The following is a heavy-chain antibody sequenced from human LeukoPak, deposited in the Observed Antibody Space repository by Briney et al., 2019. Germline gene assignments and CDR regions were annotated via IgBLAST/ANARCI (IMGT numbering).Heavy chain of an antibody. V-gene: IGHV4-34*01. D-gene: IGHD6-13*01. J-gene: IGHJ3*02. CDR1: GGSFSGYY. CDR2: INHREST. CDR3: AREIAASRGAFDI. Sequence: SETLSLTCAVYGGSFSGYYWSWIRQPPGKGLEWIGEINHRESTNYNPSLKSRVTISVDTSKNQFSLKLSSVTAADTAVYYCAREIAASRGAFDIWGQGTIVTVSS.